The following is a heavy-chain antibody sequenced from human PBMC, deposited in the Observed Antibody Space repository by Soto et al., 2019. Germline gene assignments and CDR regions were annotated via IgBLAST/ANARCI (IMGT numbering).Heavy chain of an antibody. D-gene: IGHD1-7*01. CDR1: GGTFSGYY. J-gene: IGHJ5*02. CDR2: INHSGST. V-gene: IGHV4-34*01. CDR3: ARGTLGWNYWRFDP. Sequence: SETLSLTCAVYGGTFSGYYWSWIRQPPGKGLEWIGEINHSGSTNYNPSLKSRVTISVDTSKNQFSLKLSSVTAADTAVYYCARGTLGWNYWRFDPWGQGTLVTVSS.